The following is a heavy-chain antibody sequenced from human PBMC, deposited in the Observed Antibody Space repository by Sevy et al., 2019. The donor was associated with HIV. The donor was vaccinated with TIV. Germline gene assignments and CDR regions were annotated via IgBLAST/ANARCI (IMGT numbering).Heavy chain of an antibody. CDR3: ARKVCSGDRCYWFDS. J-gene: IGHJ5*01. CDR2: IKQDGSEK. Sequence: GGSLRLSCAASGFTFSSYWMTWVRQAPGKGLEWVANIKQDGSEKYYVDSVKGRFTISRDNARNSLHLQMNSLRAEDTAVYYCARKVCSGDRCYWFDSWGQGTLVTVSS. CDR1: GFTFSSYW. V-gene: IGHV3-7*01. D-gene: IGHD2-15*01.